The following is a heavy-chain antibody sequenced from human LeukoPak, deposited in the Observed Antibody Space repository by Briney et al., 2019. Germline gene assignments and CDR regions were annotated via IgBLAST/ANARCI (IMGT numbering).Heavy chain of an antibody. V-gene: IGHV4-59*01. CDR1: GGSISSYY. CDR2: IYNSGST. CDR3: ARAPLGYCSGGRCSGVKFDY. D-gene: IGHD2-15*01. J-gene: IGHJ4*02. Sequence: PSETLSLTCTVSGGSISSYYWSWIRQPPGKGLEWIGYIYNSGSTNYNPSLKSRVTISIDTSKNQFSLKLSSVTAADTAVYYCARAPLGYCSGGRCSGVKFDYWGQGTLVTVSS.